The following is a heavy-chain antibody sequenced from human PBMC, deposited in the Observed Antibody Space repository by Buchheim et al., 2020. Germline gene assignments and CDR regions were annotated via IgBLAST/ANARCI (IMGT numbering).Heavy chain of an antibody. V-gene: IGHV4-39*01. Sequence: QLQLQESGPGLVKPSETLSLTCTVSGGSISSSSYYWGWIRQPPGKGLEWIGSIYYSGSTYYNPSLKSRVTISVDTSKNQFSLKLSSVTAADMAVYYCASTPPTVTYYYYGMDVWGQGTT. D-gene: IGHD4-11*01. CDR1: GGSISSSSYY. J-gene: IGHJ6*02. CDR2: IYYSGST. CDR3: ASTPPTVTYYYYGMDV.